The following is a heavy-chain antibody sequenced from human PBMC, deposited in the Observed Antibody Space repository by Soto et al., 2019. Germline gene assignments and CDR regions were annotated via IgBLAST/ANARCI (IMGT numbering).Heavy chain of an antibody. J-gene: IGHJ4*01. Sequence: GGSLRLSCAGSGFTFSGYAMTWVRQAPGKGLEWVSVISTSGDRPDYADSVKGRFTISRDNSKNMLYLQMNSLRVEDTAIYYCAFKGTFNSHYWGHGTPVTVSS. D-gene: IGHD1-20*01. V-gene: IGHV3-23*01. CDR2: ISTSGDRP. CDR3: AFKGTFNSHY. CDR1: GFTFSGYA.